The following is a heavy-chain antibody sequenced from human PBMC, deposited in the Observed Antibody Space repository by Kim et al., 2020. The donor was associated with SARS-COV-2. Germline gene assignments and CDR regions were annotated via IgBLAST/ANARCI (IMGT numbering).Heavy chain of an antibody. CDR1: GGTFSSYA. J-gene: IGHJ6*02. Sequence: SVKVSCKASGGTFSSYAISWVRQAPGQGLEWMGGIIPIFGTANYAQKFQGRVTITADESTSTAYMELSSLRSEDTAVYYCAREIRWIQLADYYYGMDVWGQGTTVTVSS. V-gene: IGHV1-69*13. CDR3: AREIRWIQLADYYYGMDV. CDR2: IIPIFGTA. D-gene: IGHD5-18*01.